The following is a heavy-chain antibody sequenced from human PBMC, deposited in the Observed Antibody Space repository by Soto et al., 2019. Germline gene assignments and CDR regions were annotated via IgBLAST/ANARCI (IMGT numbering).Heavy chain of an antibody. D-gene: IGHD3-22*01. V-gene: IGHV3-66*01. CDR2: IYSGGST. Sequence: GGSLRLSCAASGFTVSSNYMSWVRQAPGKGLEWVSVIYSGGSTYYADSGKGRFTISRDNSKNTLYLQMNSLRAEDTAVYYCARSAIAPDYYMDVWGKGTTVTVSS. J-gene: IGHJ6*03. CDR3: ARSAIAPDYYMDV. CDR1: GFTVSSNY.